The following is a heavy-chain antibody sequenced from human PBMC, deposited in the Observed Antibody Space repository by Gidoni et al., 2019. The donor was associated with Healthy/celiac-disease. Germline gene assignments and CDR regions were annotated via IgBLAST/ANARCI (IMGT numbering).Heavy chain of an antibody. CDR3: ARGLRDGYNYGLGGDAFDI. CDR1: GGTFRSYA. J-gene: IGHJ3*02. V-gene: IGHV1-69*06. D-gene: IGHD5-12*01. CDR2: IIPIFGTA. Sequence: QVQLVQSGAEVKKPGSSVKVSCKASGGTFRSYAISWVRQAPGQGLEWMGGIIPIFGTANYAQKFQGRVTITADKSTSTAYMELSSLRSEDTAVYYCARGLRDGYNYGLGGDAFDIWGQGTMVTVSS.